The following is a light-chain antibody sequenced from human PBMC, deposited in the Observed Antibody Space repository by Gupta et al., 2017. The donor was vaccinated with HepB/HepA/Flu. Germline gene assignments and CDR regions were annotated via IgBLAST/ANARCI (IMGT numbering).Light chain of an antibody. CDR3: QLRSSWPMFT. V-gene: IGKV3-11*01. J-gene: IGKJ5*01. Sequence: EIVLTQSPGTLSLSPGERATLSCRASQSSGNYLAWYQQRPGQSPRLLIYDTSSRATGIPARFSGSGSGTDFTLTIGSLEPENFAVYYCQLRSSWPMFTFGQGTRLELK. CDR1: QSSGNY. CDR2: DTS.